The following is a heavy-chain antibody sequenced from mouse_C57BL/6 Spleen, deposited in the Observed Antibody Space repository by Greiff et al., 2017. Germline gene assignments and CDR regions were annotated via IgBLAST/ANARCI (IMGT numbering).Heavy chain of an antibody. D-gene: IGHD1-1*01. CDR1: GYSITSGYD. CDR2: ISYSGST. J-gene: IGHJ1*03. V-gene: IGHV3-1*01. CDR3: ARGITTVVARYFDV. Sequence: EVKLQESGPGMVKPSQSLSLTCTVTGYSITSGYDWHWIRHFPGNKLEWMGYISYSGSTNYNPSLKSRISITHDTSKNHFFLKLNSVTTEDTATYDCARGITTVVARYFDVWGTGTTVTVSS.